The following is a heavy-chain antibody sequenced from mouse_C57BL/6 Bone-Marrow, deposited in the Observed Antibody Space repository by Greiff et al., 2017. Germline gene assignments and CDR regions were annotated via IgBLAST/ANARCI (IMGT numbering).Heavy chain of an antibody. D-gene: IGHD2-3*01. J-gene: IGHJ4*01. CDR3: TRDGYSVSLGSMDY. CDR1: GFTFSSYA. Sequence: EVKVVESGEGLVKPGGSLKLSCAASGFTFSSYAMSWVRQTPEKRLEWVAYISSGGDYISYAEAVKGRFTISRDNARNTLYLQMSSLKYEDTSMYYCTRDGYSVSLGSMDYWGQGTSVTVSS. CDR2: ISSGGDYI. V-gene: IGHV5-9-1*02.